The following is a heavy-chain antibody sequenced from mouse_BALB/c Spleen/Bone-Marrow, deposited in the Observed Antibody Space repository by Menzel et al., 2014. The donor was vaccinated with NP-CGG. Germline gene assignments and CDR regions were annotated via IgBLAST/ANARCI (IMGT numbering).Heavy chain of an antibody. CDR1: GYTFTSYW. J-gene: IGHJ3*01. CDR3: ARTYYDYDWFAY. Sequence: QVQLQQSGVEFVKPGASVKLSCKASGYTFTSYWMHWVKQRPGQGLEWIGEIDPSDSYTKYNQNFKGKATLTVDKSSSTAYMQLSSLTSEDSGVYYCARTYYDYDWFAYWGQGTLVTVSA. V-gene: IGHV1-69*02. D-gene: IGHD2-4*01. CDR2: IDPSDSYT.